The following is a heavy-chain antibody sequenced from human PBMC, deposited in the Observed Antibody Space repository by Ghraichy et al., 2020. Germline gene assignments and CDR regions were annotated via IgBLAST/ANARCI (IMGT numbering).Heavy chain of an antibody. V-gene: IGHV1-69*13. CDR2: IIPIFGTA. Sequence: SVKVSCKASGGTFSSYAISWVRQAPGQGLEWMGGIIPIFGTANYAQKFQGRVTITADESTSTAYMELSSLRSEDTAVYYCARDRRISNYYYYGMDVWGQGTTVTVSS. J-gene: IGHJ6*02. D-gene: IGHD2/OR15-2a*01. CDR3: ARDRRISNYYYYGMDV. CDR1: GGTFSSYA.